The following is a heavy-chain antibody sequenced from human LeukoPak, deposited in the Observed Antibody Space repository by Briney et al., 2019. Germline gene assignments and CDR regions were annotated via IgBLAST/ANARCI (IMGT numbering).Heavy chain of an antibody. V-gene: IGHV3-30*02. D-gene: IGHD1-26*01. J-gene: IGHJ4*02. CDR1: GFTFSSYG. Sequence: GGSLRLSCAASGFTFSSYGMHWVRQAPGKGLEWVAFIRYDGSNKYYADSVKGRFTISRDNSKNTLYLQMNSLRAEDTAVYYCARVPPYSGSYYDARDPTPLDYWGQGTLVTVSS. CDR2: IRYDGSNK. CDR3: ARVPPYSGSYYDARDPTPLDY.